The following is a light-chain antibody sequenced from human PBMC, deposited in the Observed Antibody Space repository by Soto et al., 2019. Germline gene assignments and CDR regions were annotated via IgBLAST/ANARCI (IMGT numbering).Light chain of an antibody. CDR1: QLISSW. CDR2: GAS. Sequence: IQMTQSPSSVSASVGDSVTITCRASQLISSWLAWYQVNPGKAPKLLIYGASNRESGVTSRFSGSESGTLFTLTINSLQPEDFATYYCQQASSFPLTFGGGTEVEV. CDR3: QQASSFPLT. V-gene: IGKV1-12*01. J-gene: IGKJ4*01.